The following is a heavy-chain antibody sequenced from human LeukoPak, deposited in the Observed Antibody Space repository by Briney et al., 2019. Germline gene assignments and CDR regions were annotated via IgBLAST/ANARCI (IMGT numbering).Heavy chain of an antibody. D-gene: IGHD1-1*01. Sequence: GGSLRLSCAASGFTFSSHAMSWVRQAPGKGLEWVSAISDSGGNTYYADSVKGRFTISRDNSKNTLYLQMNSLRAEDTAVYYCAEDHFKNCGWFDPWGQGTLVTVSS. CDR3: AEDHFKNCGWFDP. CDR2: ISDSGGNT. CDR1: GFTFSSHA. J-gene: IGHJ5*02. V-gene: IGHV3-23*01.